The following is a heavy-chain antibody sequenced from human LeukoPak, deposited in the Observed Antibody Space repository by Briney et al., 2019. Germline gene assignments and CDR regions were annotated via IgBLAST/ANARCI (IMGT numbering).Heavy chain of an antibody. Sequence: GGSLRLSCAASGFTFDDYGMSWVRQAPGKGLEWVANIKQDGSEKYYVDSVKGRFTISRDNAKNLLYLQMNSLRAEDTAVYYCARVGQWLVWDYWGQGTLVTVSS. J-gene: IGHJ4*02. CDR3: ARVGQWLVWDY. V-gene: IGHV3-7*01. CDR2: IKQDGSEK. CDR1: GFTFDDYG. D-gene: IGHD6-19*01.